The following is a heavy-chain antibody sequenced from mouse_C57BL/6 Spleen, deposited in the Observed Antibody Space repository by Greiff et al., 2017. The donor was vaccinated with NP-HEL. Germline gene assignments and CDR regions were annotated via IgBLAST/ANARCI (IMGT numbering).Heavy chain of an antibody. J-gene: IGHJ4*01. V-gene: IGHV5-17*01. Sequence: EVHLVESGGGLVKPGGSLKLSCAASGFTFSDYGMHWVRQAPEKGLEWVAYISSGSSTIYYADTVKGRFTISRDNAKNTLFLQMTSLRSEDTAMYYCARTTVPHAMDYWGQGTSVTVSS. CDR3: ARTTVPHAMDY. D-gene: IGHD1-1*01. CDR1: GFTFSDYG. CDR2: ISSGSSTI.